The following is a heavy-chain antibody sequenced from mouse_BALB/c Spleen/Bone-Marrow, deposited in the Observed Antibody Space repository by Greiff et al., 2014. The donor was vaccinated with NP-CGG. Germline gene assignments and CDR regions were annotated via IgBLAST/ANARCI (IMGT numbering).Heavy chain of an antibody. CDR2: IYPGDGDT. CDR3: ARGRGWYFDY. D-gene: IGHD2-3*01. CDR1: GYAFSSYW. Sequence: QVQLKESGAELVRPGSSVKISCKASGYAFSSYWMNWVKQRLGQGLEWIGQIYPGDGDTNYNGKFKGKATLTADKSSSTAYMQLSGLTSEDSAVYFCARGRGWYFDYWGQGTTLTVSS. J-gene: IGHJ2*01. V-gene: IGHV1-80*01.